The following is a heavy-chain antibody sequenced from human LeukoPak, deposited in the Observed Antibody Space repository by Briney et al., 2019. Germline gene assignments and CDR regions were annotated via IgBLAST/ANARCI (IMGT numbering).Heavy chain of an antibody. CDR1: GGTFSSYA. CDR2: ISAYNGNT. CDR3: ASTRLDSMVVTQGNWFDP. V-gene: IGHV1-18*01. J-gene: IGHJ5*02. D-gene: IGHD4-23*01. Sequence: ASVKVSCKASGGTFSSYAISWVRQAPGQGLEWMGWISAYNGNTNYAQKLQGRVTMTTDTSTSTAYMELSSLRSEDTAVYYCASTRLDSMVVTQGNWFDPWGQGTLVTVSS.